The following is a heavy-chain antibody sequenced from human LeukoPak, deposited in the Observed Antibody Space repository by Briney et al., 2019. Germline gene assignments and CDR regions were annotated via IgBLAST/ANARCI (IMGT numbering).Heavy chain of an antibody. Sequence: GESLKISCKGFGYSFTSYWIGWVRQMPGKGLEWMGIIYPGDSDTTYSPSFQGQVTISADKSISTAYLRWSSLKASDTAMYYCATTYDSSGSDAFDIWGQGTMVTVSS. D-gene: IGHD3-22*01. CDR2: IYPGDSDT. V-gene: IGHV5-51*01. CDR3: ATTYDSSGSDAFDI. J-gene: IGHJ3*02. CDR1: GYSFTSYW.